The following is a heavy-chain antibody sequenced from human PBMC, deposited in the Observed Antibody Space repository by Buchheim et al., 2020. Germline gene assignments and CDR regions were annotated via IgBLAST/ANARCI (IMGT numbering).Heavy chain of an antibody. CDR1: GGSISSYY. J-gene: IGHJ6*02. CDR3: ARHLRSHYHYYGMDV. CDR2: IYYSGST. V-gene: IGHV4-59*08. Sequence: QVQLQESGPGLVKPSETLSLTCTVSGGSISSYYWSWIRQPPGKGLEWIGYIYYSGSTNYNPSLKSRVTISVDTSKNQFSLKLSSVTAADTAVYYCARHLRSHYHYYGMDVWGQGTT.